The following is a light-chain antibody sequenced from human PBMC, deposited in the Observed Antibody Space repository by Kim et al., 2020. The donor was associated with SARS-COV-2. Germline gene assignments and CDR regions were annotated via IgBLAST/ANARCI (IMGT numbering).Light chain of an antibody. Sequence: GASVRLTCTLSSGHSSYAIARQQQQPEKGPRYLMKLNNDGSNSKGGGLPGRFSGYCSGAARYLTISGLEADDEDDYYRQTWGTGIVFGGGTQLTVL. CDR1: SGHSSYA. CDR2: LNNDGSN. CDR3: QTWGTGIV. V-gene: IGLV4-69*01. J-gene: IGLJ3*02.